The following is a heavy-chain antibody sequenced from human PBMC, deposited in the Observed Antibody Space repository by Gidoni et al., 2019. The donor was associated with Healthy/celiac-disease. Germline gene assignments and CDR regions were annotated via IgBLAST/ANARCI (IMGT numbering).Heavy chain of an antibody. D-gene: IGHD2-2*01. CDR3: AKKRERGYAYDAFDI. J-gene: IGHJ3*02. V-gene: IGHV3-23*01. CDR2: ISGSGGST. Sequence: EVQLLESGGGLVQPGGSLRPSCAASGFPFSSYAMSWVRQAPGKGLECVSAISGSGGSTYYADSVKGRFTISRDNSKNTLYLQMNSLRAEDTAVYYCAKKRERGYAYDAFDIWGQGTMVTVSS. CDR1: GFPFSSYA.